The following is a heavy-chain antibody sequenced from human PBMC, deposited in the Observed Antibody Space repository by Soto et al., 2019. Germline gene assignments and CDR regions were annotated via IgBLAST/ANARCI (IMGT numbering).Heavy chain of an antibody. CDR1: GFSFSNYG. Sequence: PGGSLRLSCAASGFSFSNYGMHWVRQAPGKGLEWVAVKSYDGSSKYHADSVKGRFTISRDNSKNTLHLQMNSLRAEDTAVYYCSKDRRGGRAVLDSWGQGTPVTVSS. V-gene: IGHV3-30*18. CDR3: SKDRRGGRAVLDS. CDR2: KSYDGSSK. J-gene: IGHJ4*02. D-gene: IGHD2-8*01.